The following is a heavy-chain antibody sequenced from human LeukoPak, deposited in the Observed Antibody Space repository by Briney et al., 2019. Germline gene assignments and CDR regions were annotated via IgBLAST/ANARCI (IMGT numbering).Heavy chain of an antibody. Sequence: GGSLRLSCAASGFTFSNYDMIWVRQAPGKGLEWVSYISRTSHTIYYADSVKGRFTISRDNAKNSLYLQMNSLRVEDTAVYSLAKILGCWVLYYRGQGTLVTVSS. CDR2: ISRTSHTI. D-gene: IGHD4/OR15-4a*01. CDR3: AKILGCWVLYY. J-gene: IGHJ4*02. V-gene: IGHV3-48*01. CDR1: GFTFSNYD.